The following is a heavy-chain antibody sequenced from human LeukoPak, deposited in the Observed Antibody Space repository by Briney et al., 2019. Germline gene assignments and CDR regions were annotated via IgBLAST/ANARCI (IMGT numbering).Heavy chain of an antibody. D-gene: IGHD2/OR15-2a*01. CDR2: IYYSGRT. J-gene: IGHJ3*02. V-gene: IGHV4-59*01. CDR1: GASITTDY. Sequence: PSETLSRTCTVSGASITTDYWNWIRQPPGKGLEWIGCIYYSGRTYYNPSLESRVTISVDMSKSQFSLRLTSVTAADTALYYCARKNDFEIWGQGTLVTVSS. CDR3: ARKNDFEI.